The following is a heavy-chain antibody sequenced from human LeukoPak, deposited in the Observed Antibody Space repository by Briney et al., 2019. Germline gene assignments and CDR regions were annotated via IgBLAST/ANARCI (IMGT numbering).Heavy chain of an antibody. CDR3: TKVLEWLLWDFDY. D-gene: IGHD3-3*01. V-gene: IGHV3-30*02. CDR1: GFTFSSYG. CDR2: IRYDGSNK. J-gene: IGHJ4*02. Sequence: GSLKLSCAASGFTFSSYGMHRVRQAPGKGLEGVAFIRYDGSNKYYADSVKGRFTISRDNSKNTLYLQMNSLRAEDTAVYYCTKVLEWLLWDFDYWGQGTLVTVSS.